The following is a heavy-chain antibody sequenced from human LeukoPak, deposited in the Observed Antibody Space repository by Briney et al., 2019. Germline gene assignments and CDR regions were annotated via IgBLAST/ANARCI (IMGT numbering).Heavy chain of an antibody. D-gene: IGHD6-19*01. Sequence: PSETLSLTCTVSGGSITNYYCTWIRQPPGKGLEWIGYFYYSGSTNYNPSLRSRVTISVDTSKNQFSLKLSSVTAADTAVYYCARHQAVAGPSSFDYWGQGTLVTVSS. CDR1: GGSITNYY. CDR3: ARHQAVAGPSSFDY. V-gene: IGHV4-59*08. CDR2: FYYSGST. J-gene: IGHJ4*02.